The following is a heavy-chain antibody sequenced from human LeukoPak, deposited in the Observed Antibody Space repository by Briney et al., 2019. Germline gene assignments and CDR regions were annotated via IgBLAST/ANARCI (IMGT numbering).Heavy chain of an antibody. CDR2: IIPILGIA. Sequence: ASVKASCKASGATFSSYTISWVRQAPGQGLEWMGRIIPILGIANYAQKFQGRVTITADKSTSTAYMELSSLRSEDTAVYYCARDATIVEMATEYYFDYWGQGTLVTVSS. CDR1: GATFSSYT. CDR3: ARDATIVEMATEYYFDY. V-gene: IGHV1-69*04. D-gene: IGHD5-24*01. J-gene: IGHJ4*02.